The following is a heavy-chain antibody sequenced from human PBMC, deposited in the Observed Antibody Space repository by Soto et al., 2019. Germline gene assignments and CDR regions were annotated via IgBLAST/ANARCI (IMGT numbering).Heavy chain of an antibody. J-gene: IGHJ4*02. V-gene: IGHV3-15*01. CDR1: GFTFSNAW. Sequence: EVQLVESGGGLVKPGGSLRLSCAASGFTFSNAWMSWVRQAPGKGLEWVGRIKRNADGGTADYAAPVKGRFTISRHDSKNTLYLQMNSLKTEDTAVYYCTTAATTVTTIDYWGQGTLVTVSS. CDR2: IKRNADGGTA. CDR3: TTAATTVTTIDY. D-gene: IGHD4-17*01.